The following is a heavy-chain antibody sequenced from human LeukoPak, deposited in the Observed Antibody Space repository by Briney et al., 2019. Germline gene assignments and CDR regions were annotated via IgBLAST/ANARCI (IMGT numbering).Heavy chain of an antibody. V-gene: IGHV4-61*02. CDR1: GGSISSGSYY. CDR2: IYTSGST. CDR3: ARDYSSGWYMGWFDP. Sequence: SETLSLTCTVSGGSISSGSYYWSWIRQPAGKGLEWIGRIYTSGSTNHNPSLKSRVTISVDTSKNQFSLKLSSVTAADTAVYYCARDYSSGWYMGWFDPWGQGTLVTVSS. J-gene: IGHJ5*02. D-gene: IGHD6-19*01.